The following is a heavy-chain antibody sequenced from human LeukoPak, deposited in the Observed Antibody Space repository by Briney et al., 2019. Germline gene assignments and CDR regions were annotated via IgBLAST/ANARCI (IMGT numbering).Heavy chain of an antibody. Sequence: GGSLRLSCTASGFTFSNYAMHWVRQAPGKGLEWMAVVLYDGNDKYYADSVKSRFTISRDNSKNTLYLQMISLRVADTAVYYCAKDGAVGYCSDGGCYSHNWFDSWGQGTLVTASP. J-gene: IGHJ5*01. V-gene: IGHV3-30*18. CDR3: AKDGAVGYCSDGGCYSHNWFDS. CDR2: VLYDGNDK. D-gene: IGHD2-15*01. CDR1: GFTFSNYA.